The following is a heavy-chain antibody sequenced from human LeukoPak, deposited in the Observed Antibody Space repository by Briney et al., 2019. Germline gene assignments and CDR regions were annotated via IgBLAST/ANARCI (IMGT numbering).Heavy chain of an antibody. J-gene: IGHJ4*02. CDR2: IRYDGSNK. V-gene: IGHV3-30*02. CDR1: GFTFSSYG. CDR3: AKEKGYCSSTSCYELDY. Sequence: GGSLRLSCAASGFTFSSYGMHWVRQAPGKGLEWVAFIRYDGSNKYYADSVKGRFTISRDNAKNSLYLQMNSLRAEDTALYYCAKEKGYCSSTSCYELDYWGQGTLVTVSS. D-gene: IGHD2-2*01.